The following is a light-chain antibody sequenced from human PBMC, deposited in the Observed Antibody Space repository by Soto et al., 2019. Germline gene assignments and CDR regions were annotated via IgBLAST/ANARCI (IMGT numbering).Light chain of an antibody. Sequence: EIVLTQSPLSLPVTPGEPASISCRSSRNLLHSNGYYYLDWYLQKPGQSPQLLIYLGSNRASGVPDRFSGSGSGTDFTLTISRVEAEDVRVYFGAQGLATPFTFGGGTKVEIK. J-gene: IGKJ4*01. CDR1: RNLLHSNGYYY. V-gene: IGKV2-28*01. CDR2: LGS. CDR3: AQGLATPFT.